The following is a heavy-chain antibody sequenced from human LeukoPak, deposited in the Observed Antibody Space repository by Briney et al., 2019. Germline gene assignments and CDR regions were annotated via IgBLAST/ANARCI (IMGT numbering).Heavy chain of an antibody. CDR3: ARPYDSWSGPPFDP. CDR2: INPNSGGT. CDR1: GYTFTGHY. J-gene: IGHJ5*02. D-gene: IGHD3-3*01. Sequence: ASVKVSCKASGYTFTGHYMHWVRQAPGQGLEWMGWINPNSGGTKYAQKFQGRVTFTRDTSISTAYMELSRLRCDDTAVYYCARPYDSWSGPPFDPWGQGTLVTVSS. V-gene: IGHV1-2*02.